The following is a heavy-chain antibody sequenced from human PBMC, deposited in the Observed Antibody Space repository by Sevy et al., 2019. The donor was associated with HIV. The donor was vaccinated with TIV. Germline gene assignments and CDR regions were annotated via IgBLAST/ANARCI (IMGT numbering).Heavy chain of an antibody. CDR1: GFTFSTHA. J-gene: IGHJ4*02. D-gene: IGHD3-10*01. CDR3: AKDRVSGTYYTGDFDY. V-gene: IGHV3-23*01. CDR2: ITYSGVNT. Sequence: GGSLRLSCAASGFTFSTHAMTWVRQAPGKGLEWVSVITYSGVNTYYADSVKGRFTISRDNSKNKLYLQMNSLRAEDTAVYYCAKDRVSGTYYTGDFDYWGQGTLVTVSS.